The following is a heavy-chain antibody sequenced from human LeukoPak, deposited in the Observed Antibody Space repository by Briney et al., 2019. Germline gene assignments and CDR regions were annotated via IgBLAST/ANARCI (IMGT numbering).Heavy chain of an antibody. CDR3: AGVLGLTGSTG. CDR2: IYYSGTT. Sequence: PSQTLSLTCTVSGGSISRGGYYSNWIRQPPGKCLEWLGYIYYSGTTYYNPSLKSRITISVETPKNQFILKRSSVTAAATAGYSCAGVLGLTGSTGWGPGTLVTVS. D-gene: IGHD1-7*01. J-gene: IGHJ1*01. V-gene: IGHV4-31*03. CDR1: GGSISRGGYY.